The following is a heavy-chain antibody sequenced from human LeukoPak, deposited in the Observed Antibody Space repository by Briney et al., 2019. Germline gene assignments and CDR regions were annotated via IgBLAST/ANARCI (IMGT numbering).Heavy chain of an antibody. CDR1: GYTFTGYY. V-gene: IGHV1-2*02. D-gene: IGHD6-19*01. CDR2: INPNSGGT. Sequence: GASVKVSCKASGYTFTGYYMHWVRQAPGQGLEWMGWINPNSGGTNYAQKFQGRATMTRDTSISTAYMELSRLRSDDTAVYYCARDEGYMSSGWYLNWFDPWGQGTLVTVSS. J-gene: IGHJ5*02. CDR3: ARDEGYMSSGWYLNWFDP.